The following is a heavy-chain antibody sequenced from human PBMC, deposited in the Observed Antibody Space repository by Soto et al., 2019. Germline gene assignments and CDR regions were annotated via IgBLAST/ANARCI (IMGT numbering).Heavy chain of an antibody. CDR1: GGSFSGYY. CDR3: ARVKITGLFDY. Sequence: QVQLQQWGAGLLKPSETLSLTCAVYGGSFSGYYWTWIRQPPGTGLEWIGEINHSGSTNYNPSLKSRVTISVDTSKSQFSLKLPSVPAADTAVYYCARVKITGLFDYWGQGTLVTVSS. D-gene: IGHD2-8*02. CDR2: INHSGST. J-gene: IGHJ4*02. V-gene: IGHV4-34*01.